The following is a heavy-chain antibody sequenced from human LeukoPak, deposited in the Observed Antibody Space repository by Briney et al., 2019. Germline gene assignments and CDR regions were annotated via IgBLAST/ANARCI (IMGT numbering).Heavy chain of an antibody. D-gene: IGHD4-17*01. J-gene: IGHJ4*02. CDR1: GGSFSGYY. V-gene: IGHV4-34*01. CDR2: INHSEST. CDR3: ARQTTFDY. Sequence: PSETLSLTCAVYGGSFSGYYWSWIRQPPGKGLEWIGEINHSESTNYNPSLTSRVTISVDTSNNQFSLKLSSVTAADTAVYYCARQTTFDYWGQGTLVTVSS.